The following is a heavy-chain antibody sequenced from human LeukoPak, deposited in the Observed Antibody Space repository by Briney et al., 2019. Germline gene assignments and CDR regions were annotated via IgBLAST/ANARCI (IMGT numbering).Heavy chain of an antibody. D-gene: IGHD3-10*01. CDR3: ARDVERTGGTYYYGSGSPRG. J-gene: IGHJ4*02. CDR1: GFTFSRYG. CDR2: VSSDGNTK. Sequence: GGSLRLSCAASGFTFSRYGMHWVRQAPGNGLEWVAVVSSDGNTKDYADSVQGRFAISRDNSKNTLYLQMSFLRLEDTAVYYCARDVERTGGTYYYGSGSPRGWGQGTLVTVSS. V-gene: IGHV3-30*09.